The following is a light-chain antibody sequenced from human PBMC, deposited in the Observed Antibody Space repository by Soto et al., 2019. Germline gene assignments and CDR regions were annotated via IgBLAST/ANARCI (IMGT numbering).Light chain of an antibody. CDR3: QQANSFPWT. CDR1: HGISSS. Sequence: DIQMTQSPSSVSASVGDRVTITCRASHGISSSLASFQQKPDKVTTRRCYSASSLQSAVTSRFSGGGSGTDFTLTISSLQPEDFATYYCQQANSFPWTFGQGTKVDTK. V-gene: IGKV1-12*01. CDR2: SAS. J-gene: IGKJ1*01.